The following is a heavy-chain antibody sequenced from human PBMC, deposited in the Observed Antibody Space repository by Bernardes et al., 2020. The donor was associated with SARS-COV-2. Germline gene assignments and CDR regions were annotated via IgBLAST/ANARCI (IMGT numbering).Heavy chain of an antibody. D-gene: IGHD6-13*01. V-gene: IGHV3-66*01. CDR3: AADSSSWYDVVRVFDY. J-gene: IGHJ4*01. CDR1: GFTVSSNY. Sequence: GGSLRLSCAASGFTVSSNYMSWVRQAPGKGLEWVSVIYSGGSTYYADSVKGRLTISRDNSKNTLYLQMNSLRAEDTAVYYCAADSSSWYDVVRVFDYWGHGTLVTVSS. CDR2: IYSGGST.